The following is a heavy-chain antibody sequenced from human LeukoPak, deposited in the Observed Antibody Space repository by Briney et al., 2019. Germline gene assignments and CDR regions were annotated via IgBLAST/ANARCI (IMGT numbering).Heavy chain of an antibody. J-gene: IGHJ6*03. CDR2: IYYSGRS. Sequence: GALRLSCAASGFTFSSYSMNWVRQPPGKGLEWIGSIYYSGRSYYKVSLKSRVIISLDTPNNQFSLKVSSVTAADTALYYCARVPLSTAYLHYYSMDVWGKGTTVTVSS. V-gene: IGHV4-59*12. CDR3: ARVPLSTAYLHYYSMDV. D-gene: IGHD2-21*02. CDR1: GFTFSSYS.